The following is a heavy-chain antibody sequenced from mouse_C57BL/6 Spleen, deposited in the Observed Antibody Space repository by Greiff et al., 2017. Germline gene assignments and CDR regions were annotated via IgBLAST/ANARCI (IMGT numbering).Heavy chain of an antibody. J-gene: IGHJ2*01. V-gene: IGHV5-9*01. CDR1: GFTFSSYT. Sequence: EVQRVESGGGLVKPGGSLKLSCAASGFTFSSYTMSWVRQTPEKRLEWVATISGGGGNTYYPDSVKGRFTISRDNAKNTLYLQMSSLRSEDTALYYCARQNYGSSTPFDYWGQGTTLTVSS. CDR2: ISGGGGNT. D-gene: IGHD1-1*01. CDR3: ARQNYGSSTPFDY.